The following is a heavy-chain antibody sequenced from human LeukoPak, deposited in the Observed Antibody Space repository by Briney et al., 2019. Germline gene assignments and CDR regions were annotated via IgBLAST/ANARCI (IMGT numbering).Heavy chain of an antibody. CDR1: GFTFSSYS. Sequence: PGGSLRLSCAASGFTFSSYSMNWVRQAPGKGLEWVSSISSSSYIYYADSVKGRFTISRDNAKNSLYLQMNSLRAADTAVYYCARPTPPRSGYTFFDYYKYYMDVWGKGTTVTVSS. CDR3: ARPTPPRSGYTFFDYYKYYMDV. CDR2: ISSSSYI. D-gene: IGHD5-12*01. J-gene: IGHJ6*03. V-gene: IGHV3-21*01.